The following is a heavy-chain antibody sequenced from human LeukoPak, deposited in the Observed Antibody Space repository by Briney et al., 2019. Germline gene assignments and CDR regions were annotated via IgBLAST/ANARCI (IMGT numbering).Heavy chain of an antibody. CDR3: ARRYSYGLDY. CDR1: GFTFSSYW. V-gene: IGHV3-7*01. D-gene: IGHD5-18*01. J-gene: IGHJ4*02. CDR2: IKQDGSEK. Sequence: GGSLRLSCAASGFTFSSYWMSWVRQAPGKGLEWVANIKQDGSEKYYVDSVKGRFTISRDNSKNTLYLQMDSVKAEDTAVYYCARRYSYGLDYWGQGTLVTVSS.